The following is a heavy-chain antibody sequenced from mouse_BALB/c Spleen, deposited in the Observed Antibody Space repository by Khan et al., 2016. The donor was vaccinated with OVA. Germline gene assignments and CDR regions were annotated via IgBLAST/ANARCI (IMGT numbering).Heavy chain of an antibody. CDR1: GYTFTSYW. Sequence: QVQLQQPGAELVKAGASVKMSCKASGYTFTSYWMHWVKQRLGQGLEWFAETNPTNGRTYYNEKFKSKATLTVDKSSSTAYMLLSGPTFEDYAVYYCARIKKIVATYFDYWRQGTTLTVSS. CDR3: ARIKKIVATYFDY. J-gene: IGHJ2*01. V-gene: IGHV1S81*02. D-gene: IGHD1-1*01. CDR2: TNPTNGRT.